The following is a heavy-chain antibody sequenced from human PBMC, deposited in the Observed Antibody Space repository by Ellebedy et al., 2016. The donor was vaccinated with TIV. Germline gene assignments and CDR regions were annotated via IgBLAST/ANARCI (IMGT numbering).Heavy chain of an antibody. Sequence: GGSLRLSCVGSGFSFSSYWMSWVRQPPGKGLEWVANINQDGSDKFYVDSVKGRFTISRDNAKNSLYLQMNSLRAEDTSVYYCATDGSYGDYRSPAHAFVMWGRGTLVTVSS. CDR2: INQDGSDK. J-gene: IGHJ3*02. CDR1: GFSFSSYW. V-gene: IGHV3-7*01. CDR3: ATDGSYGDYRSPAHAFVM. D-gene: IGHD4-17*01.